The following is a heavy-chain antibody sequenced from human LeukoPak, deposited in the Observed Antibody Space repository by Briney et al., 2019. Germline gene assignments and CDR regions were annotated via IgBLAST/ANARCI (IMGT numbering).Heavy chain of an antibody. CDR3: ARGGDSSGLNRFAY. J-gene: IGHJ4*02. V-gene: IGHV1-18*01. CDR2: ISTYNGNT. CDR1: GYTFTSYG. Sequence: ASVKVSCKASGYTFTSYGISWVRQAPGQGLEWMGWISTYNGNTNYAQKLLGRVTTTRDTSTSTAYMELRSLRSDDTAVYYCARGGDSSGLNRFAYWGQGTLVTVSS. D-gene: IGHD3-22*01.